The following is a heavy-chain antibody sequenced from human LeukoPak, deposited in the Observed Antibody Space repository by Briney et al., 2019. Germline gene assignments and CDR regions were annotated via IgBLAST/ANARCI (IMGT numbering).Heavy chain of an antibody. CDR2: IIPIFGTA. Sequence: SVKVSCKASGGTFSSYAISWVRQAPGQGLEWMGGIIPIFGTANYAQKFQGRVTITADESTSTAYMELSSLGSEDTAVYYCASGQDYDILTGLFDYWGQGTLVTVSS. D-gene: IGHD3-9*01. J-gene: IGHJ4*02. CDR1: GGTFSSYA. V-gene: IGHV1-69*13. CDR3: ASGQDYDILTGLFDY.